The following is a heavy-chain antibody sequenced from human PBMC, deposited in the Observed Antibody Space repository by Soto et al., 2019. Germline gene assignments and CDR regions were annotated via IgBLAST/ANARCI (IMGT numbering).Heavy chain of an antibody. CDR2: IIPILGIA. D-gene: IGHD2-15*01. CDR3: ARDRETVVAATTYNWFDP. Sequence: GASVKVSCKASGGTFSSYTISWVRQAPGQGLEWMGRIIPILGIANYAQKFQGRVTITADKSTSTAYMELSSLRSEDTAVYYCARDRETVVAATTYNWFDPWGQGTLVTVSS. J-gene: IGHJ5*02. V-gene: IGHV1-69*04. CDR1: GGTFSSYT.